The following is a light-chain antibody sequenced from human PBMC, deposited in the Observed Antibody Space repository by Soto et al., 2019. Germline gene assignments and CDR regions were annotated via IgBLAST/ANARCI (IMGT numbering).Light chain of an antibody. V-gene: IGKV3-20*01. Sequence: EILLTQSPDSLSLSPGDRATLSCRASQSFSSTFFAWYQQKPGQAPRLLIYGASSRATGIPDRFSGSGSGTDFTITISRLEPEDFAVYYCQQYGSSVTVGQGTKVEIK. CDR3: QQYGSSVT. CDR2: GAS. CDR1: QSFSSTF. J-gene: IGKJ1*01.